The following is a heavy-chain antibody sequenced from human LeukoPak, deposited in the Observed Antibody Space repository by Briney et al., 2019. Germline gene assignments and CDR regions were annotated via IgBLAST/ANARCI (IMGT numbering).Heavy chain of an antibody. V-gene: IGHV4-59*11. CDR1: GVSISSQY. D-gene: IGHD6-13*01. J-gene: IGHJ3*01. Sequence: PSETLSLTCTVSGVSISSQYWNWIRQPPGKGLEWIGSVYPSGAANYNPSLKSRVTISVDTSKNQISLKLNSVTAADTAVYYCARAKQQLVYDAFNFWGQGTMVTVSS. CDR2: VYPSGAA. CDR3: ARAKQQLVYDAFNF.